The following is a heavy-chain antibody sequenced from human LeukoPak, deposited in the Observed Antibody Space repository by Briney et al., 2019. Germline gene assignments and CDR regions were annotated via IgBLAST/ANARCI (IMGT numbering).Heavy chain of an antibody. CDR1: GFTFSSYW. V-gene: IGHV3-7*01. CDR3: ARDGIAAAGIDY. J-gene: IGHJ4*02. Sequence: GGSLRLSCADSGFTFSSYWMIWVRQAPGKGLEWVANIKQDGSEKYYVDSVKGRFTISRDNAKNSLYLQMNSLRAEDTAVYYCARDGIAAAGIDYWGQGTLVTVSS. D-gene: IGHD6-13*01. CDR2: IKQDGSEK.